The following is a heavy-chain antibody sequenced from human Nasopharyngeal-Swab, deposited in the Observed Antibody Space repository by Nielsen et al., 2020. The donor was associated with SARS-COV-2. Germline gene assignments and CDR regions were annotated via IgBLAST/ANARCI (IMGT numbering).Heavy chain of an antibody. CDR2: IFPGDSDT. J-gene: IGHJ6*02. CDR3: AIGAAVGTLFHGMDV. Sequence: GESLKISCKGSGYRFTDYWIAWVRQAPGKGLECMGTIFPGDSDTRYSPSFEGRVTISVDQSITTAYLHWTSLKASDTAKYYCAIGAAVGTLFHGMDVWGQGTMVTVSS. V-gene: IGHV5-51*01. CDR1: GYRFTDYW. D-gene: IGHD1-26*01.